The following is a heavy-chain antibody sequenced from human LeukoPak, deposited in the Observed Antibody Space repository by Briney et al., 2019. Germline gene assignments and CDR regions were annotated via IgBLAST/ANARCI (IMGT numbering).Heavy chain of an antibody. CDR3: ATPGGILWFGDQDGMDV. CDR1: GYIFTDYH. V-gene: IGHV1-2*06. J-gene: IGHJ6*02. Sequence: APVKVSCKASGYIFTDYHIHWVRQAPGQGLEWMGRINPNSGGTTYAQKFQDRVAMTRDTSINTAYMELSRLNSDDTAIYYCATPGGILWFGDQDGMDVWGHGTTVAVSS. D-gene: IGHD3-10*01. CDR2: INPNSGGT.